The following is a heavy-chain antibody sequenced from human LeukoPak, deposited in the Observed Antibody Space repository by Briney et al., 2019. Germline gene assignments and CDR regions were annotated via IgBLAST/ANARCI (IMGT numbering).Heavy chain of an antibody. CDR1: GFTFSSYA. Sequence: GGSLRHSCAASGFTFSSYAMHWVRQAPGKGLEWVAVISYDGSNKYYADSVKGRFTISRDNSKNTLYLQMNSLRAEDTAVYYCARSIAARRDYYYMDVWGKGTTVTVSS. CDR2: ISYDGSNK. CDR3: ARSIAARRDYYYMDV. J-gene: IGHJ6*03. D-gene: IGHD6-6*01. V-gene: IGHV3-30*01.